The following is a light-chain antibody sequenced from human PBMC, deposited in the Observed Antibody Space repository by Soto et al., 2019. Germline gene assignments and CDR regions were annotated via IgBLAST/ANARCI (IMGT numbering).Light chain of an antibody. CDR1: QDISNY. CDR3: QQYDTLPPT. CDR2: DAS. Sequence: DIQMTQSPSSLSASVGDRVTITCQASQDISNYLNWYQQKPGKAPKLLMSDASILETGVPSRFSGSGSGTDFTSTISCLQPEDIATYYCQQYDTLPPTVGPGTKVD. V-gene: IGKV1-33*01. J-gene: IGKJ3*01.